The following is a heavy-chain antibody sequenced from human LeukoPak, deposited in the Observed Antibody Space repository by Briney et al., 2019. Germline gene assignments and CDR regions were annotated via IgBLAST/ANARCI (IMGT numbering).Heavy chain of an antibody. Sequence: PSETLSLTCAVYGGSFSGYYWSWLRQPPGKGLEWIGEINHSGSTNYNPSLKSRVTISADTSKNQFSLKLSSVTAADTAVYYCARGKRGKGLKTYYYDSSGYWPIDYWGQGTLVTVSS. CDR2: INHSGST. V-gene: IGHV4-34*01. J-gene: IGHJ4*02. CDR1: GGSFSGYY. D-gene: IGHD3-22*01. CDR3: ARGKRGKGLKTYYYDSSGYWPIDY.